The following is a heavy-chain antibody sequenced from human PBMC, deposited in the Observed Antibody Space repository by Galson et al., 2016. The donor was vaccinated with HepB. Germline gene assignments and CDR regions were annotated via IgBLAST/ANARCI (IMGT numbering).Heavy chain of an antibody. J-gene: IGHJ4*02. CDR3: AKTHSTSLWVFDY. D-gene: IGHD2-21*01. CDR1: GLNFRSFA. Sequence: SLRLSCAVSGLNFRSFAMSWVRQVPGKGLEWVAGLSGSGATIWYADSVRGRFTISRDNSKNTLYLQMNSLRAEDTAVYYCAKTHSTSLWVFDYWGQGTLVTVSS. CDR2: LSGSGATI. V-gene: IGHV3-23*01.